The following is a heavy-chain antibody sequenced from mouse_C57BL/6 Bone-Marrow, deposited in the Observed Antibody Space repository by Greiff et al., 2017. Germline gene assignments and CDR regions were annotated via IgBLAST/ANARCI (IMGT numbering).Heavy chain of an antibody. CDR1: GFTFSSYG. V-gene: IGHV5-6*01. D-gene: IGHD2-5*01. J-gene: IGHJ1*03. Sequence: EVHLVESGGDLVKPGGSLKLSCAASGFTFSSYGMSWVRQTPDKRLEWVATISSGGSYTYYPDSVKGRFTISRDNAKNTLYLQMSSLKSEDTAMYYCARPRSNCYWYFDVWGTGTTVTVSS. CDR3: ARPRSNCYWYFDV. CDR2: ISSGGSYT.